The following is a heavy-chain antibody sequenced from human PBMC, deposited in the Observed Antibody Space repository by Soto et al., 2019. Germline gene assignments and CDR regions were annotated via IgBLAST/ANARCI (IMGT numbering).Heavy chain of an antibody. D-gene: IGHD6-19*01. J-gene: IGHJ5*02. CDR2: FYSSGSI. Sequence: SETLSLTCFVSGYFIGAGGYYWSWIRHHPGKGLEWIGSFYSSGSIIYDPSLRSRVSITGDMSTNQFSMSLTSVTAADTARYYCARMYSSGSGWFHPWGQGTLVTVSS. CDR1: GYFIGAGGYY. CDR3: ARMYSSGSGWFHP. V-gene: IGHV4-31*03.